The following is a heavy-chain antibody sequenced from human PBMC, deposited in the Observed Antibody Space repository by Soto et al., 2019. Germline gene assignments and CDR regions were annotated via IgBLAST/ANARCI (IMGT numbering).Heavy chain of an antibody. Sequence: ASVKVSCKASGYTFTSYGISWVRQAPGQGLEWMGWISAYNGNTNYAQKLQGRVTMTTDTSTNTAYMELRSLRSDDTAVYYCARVESSSWYVLSYMDVWGKGTTVTVSS. D-gene: IGHD6-13*01. CDR2: ISAYNGNT. CDR1: GYTFTSYG. V-gene: IGHV1-18*01. J-gene: IGHJ6*03. CDR3: ARVESSSWYVLSYMDV.